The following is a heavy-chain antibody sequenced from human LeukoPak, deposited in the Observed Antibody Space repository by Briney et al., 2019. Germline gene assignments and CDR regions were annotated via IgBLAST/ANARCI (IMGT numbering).Heavy chain of an antibody. CDR3: ARGLLSTFYYVSGTYYNLPDFDY. CDR2: INPNSGDT. Sequence: ASVKVSCKASGYTFTAYYMHWVRQAPGQGLEWMGCINPNSGDTDYAQKFQGRVTMTRDTSISTAYMELTRLRSDDTAVYYCARGLLSTFYYVSGTYYNLPDFDYWGQGTMITVSS. V-gene: IGHV1-2*02. CDR1: GYTFTAYY. J-gene: IGHJ4*02. D-gene: IGHD3-10*01.